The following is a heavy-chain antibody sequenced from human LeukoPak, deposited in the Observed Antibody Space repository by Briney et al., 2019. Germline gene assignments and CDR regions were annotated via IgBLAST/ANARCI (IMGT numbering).Heavy chain of an antibody. CDR2: IYTSGSA. CDR1: GGSMSLYH. J-gene: IGHJ6*03. Sequence: SETLSLTCTVSGGSMSLYHWTWIRQPPGKGLEWIGNIYTSGSANYKPSLKSRLTISVDTSKNQFSLKLSSVTAADTAVYYCAGPDIATRPKKYFHYYIDVWGKGTTVTVSS. CDR3: AGPDIATRPKKYFHYYIDV. V-gene: IGHV4-4*09. D-gene: IGHD6-6*01.